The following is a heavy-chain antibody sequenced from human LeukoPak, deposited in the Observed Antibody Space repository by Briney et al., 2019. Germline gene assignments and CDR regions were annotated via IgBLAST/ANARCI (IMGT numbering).Heavy chain of an antibody. Sequence: ASVTVSCKASGYTFTGYFMHWVRQAPGQGLEWMGWISGNNDNTNYTQRVQDRITMTTDTSTSTAYMELRSLRSDDTAVYYCARAPFCSSVSCYRTNNWLDPWGQGTLVTVSS. CDR2: ISGNNDNT. CDR1: GYTFTGYF. J-gene: IGHJ5*02. D-gene: IGHD2-2*01. V-gene: IGHV1-18*04. CDR3: ARAPFCSSVSCYRTNNWLDP.